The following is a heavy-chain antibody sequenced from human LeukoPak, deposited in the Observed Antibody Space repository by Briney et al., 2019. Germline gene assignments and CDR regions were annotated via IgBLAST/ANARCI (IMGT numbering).Heavy chain of an antibody. J-gene: IGHJ4*02. V-gene: IGHV3-49*04. CDR3: ARGRIGYCSGTSCYLDS. Sequence: PGRSLRLSCTGSGFTLGDHTMNWVRQAPGKGLEWVGFITTKPYGATPEYAASVAGRFTISRDDSRGIAYLQMNSLKIEDTAVYFCARGRIGYCSGTSCYLDSWGQGTLVTVSS. CDR1: GFTLGDHT. CDR2: ITTKPYGATP. D-gene: IGHD2-2*01.